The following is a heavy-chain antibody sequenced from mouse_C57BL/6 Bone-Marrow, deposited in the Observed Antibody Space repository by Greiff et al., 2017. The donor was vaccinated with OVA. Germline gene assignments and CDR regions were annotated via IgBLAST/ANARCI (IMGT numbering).Heavy chain of an antibody. Sequence: QVQLQQSGTGLVAPSQSLSITCTVSGFSLTSYGVDWVRQSPGKGLEWLGVIWGVGSTNYNFALKSRLSISKDKSKIQVFLKMNSLQPDDTAMYYCASIYYDYDWFAYWGQGTLVTVSA. CDR3: ASIYYDYDWFAY. V-gene: IGHV2-6*01. CDR2: IWGVGST. CDR1: GFSLTSYG. D-gene: IGHD2-4*01. J-gene: IGHJ3*01.